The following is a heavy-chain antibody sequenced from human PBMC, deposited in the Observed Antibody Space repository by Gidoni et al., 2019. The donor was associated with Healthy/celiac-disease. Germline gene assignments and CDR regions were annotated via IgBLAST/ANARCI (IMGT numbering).Heavy chain of an antibody. J-gene: IGHJ5*02. CDR2: FDPEDGET. CDR1: GYTLPELS. D-gene: IGHD1-26*01. Sequence: QVQLVQSGAEVKKPGASGKVSCKVSGYTLPELSMHWGRQAPGKGLEWMGGFDPEDGETIYAQKFQGRVTMTEDTSTDTAYMELSSLRSEDTAVYYCATNSVMVATRGIWFDPWGQGTLVTVSS. V-gene: IGHV1-24*01. CDR3: ATNSVMVATRGIWFDP.